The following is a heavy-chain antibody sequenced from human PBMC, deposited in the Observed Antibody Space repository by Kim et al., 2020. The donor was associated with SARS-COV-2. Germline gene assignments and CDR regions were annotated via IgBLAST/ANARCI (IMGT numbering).Heavy chain of an antibody. CDR1: GFTFSSYG. D-gene: IGHD6-13*01. Sequence: GGSLRLSCAASGFTFSSYGMHWVRQAPGKGLEWVAVIWYDGSNKYYADSVKGRFTISRDNSKNTLYLQMNSLRAEDTAVYYCAKDGSYSSSSNYYFDYWGQGTLVTVSS. J-gene: IGHJ4*02. V-gene: IGHV3-33*06. CDR3: AKDGSYSSSSNYYFDY. CDR2: IWYDGSNK.